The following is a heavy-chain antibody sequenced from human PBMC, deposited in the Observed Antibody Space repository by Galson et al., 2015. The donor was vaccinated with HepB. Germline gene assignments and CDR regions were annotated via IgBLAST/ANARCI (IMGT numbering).Heavy chain of an antibody. D-gene: IGHD6-19*01. CDR2: IYSGGST. CDR3: ATPSGGWLTYGMDV. V-gene: IGHV3-53*01. CDR1: GFTVSSNY. Sequence: SLRLSCAASGFTVSSNYMSWVRQAPGKGLEWVSVIYSGGSTYYADSVKGRFTISRDNSKNTLYLQMNSLRAEDTAVYYCATPSGGWLTYGMDVWGQGTTVTVSS. J-gene: IGHJ6*02.